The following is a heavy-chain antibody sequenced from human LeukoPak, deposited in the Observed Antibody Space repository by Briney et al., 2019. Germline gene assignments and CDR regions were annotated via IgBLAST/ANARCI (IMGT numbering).Heavy chain of an antibody. V-gene: IGHV6-1*01. CDR2: TYYRSKWCN. CDR1: GDSVSSNSAA. J-gene: IGHJ5*02. CDR3: TRSSLITAVGWLWFDP. D-gene: IGHD6-13*01. Sequence: SQTLSLTCAISGDSVSSNSAAWNWIRQSPSRGLEWLGRTYYRSKWCNDYSVSVKGRVTINPDTSKNQFSLQLNSVTPEDTAMYCCTRSSLITAVGWLWFDPWGQGTLVTVSS.